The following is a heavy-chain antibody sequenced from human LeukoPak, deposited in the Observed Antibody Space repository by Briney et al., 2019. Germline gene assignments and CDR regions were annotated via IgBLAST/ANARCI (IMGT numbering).Heavy chain of an antibody. CDR3: ARASSAAARLGFDY. CDR2: IYYTGAA. Sequence: PSETLSLTCTVSGGSISGYFWSWIRQPPGEGLQFIGYIYYTGAASYNPSLNSRVSMSVDTSKNQFSLILSSVTAADTAVYYCARASSAAARLGFDYWGQGTLVTVSS. J-gene: IGHJ4*02. D-gene: IGHD6-25*01. V-gene: IGHV4-59*12. CDR1: GGSISGYF.